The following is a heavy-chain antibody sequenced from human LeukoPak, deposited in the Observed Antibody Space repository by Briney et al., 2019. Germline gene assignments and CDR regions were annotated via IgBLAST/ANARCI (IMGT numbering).Heavy chain of an antibody. D-gene: IGHD6-13*01. CDR1: GGSISSSSYY. CDR2: ISYSGST. J-gene: IGHJ4*02. Sequence: SETLSLTCTVSGGSISSSSYYWGWIRQPPGKGLEWIGSISYSGSTYYNPSLKSRVTISVDTSENQFSLKLSPVTAADTAVYYCARPYSSTWPYFDFWGQGTLVTVSS. V-gene: IGHV4-39*01. CDR3: ARPYSSTWPYFDF.